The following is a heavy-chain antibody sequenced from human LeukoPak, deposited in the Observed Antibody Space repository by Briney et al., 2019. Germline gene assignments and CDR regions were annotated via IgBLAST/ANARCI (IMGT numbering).Heavy chain of an antibody. J-gene: IGHJ4*02. V-gene: IGHV2-5*02. Sequence: SGPTLLKPTQTLTLTFTFSGSSLSTSGVGVVWIRQPPGKALEWVALIYWDDDKRYSPSLKSRLTITKDTSKNQVVLTMTNMDPVDTATYYCAHRRHYGYSSSWYFDYWGQGTLVTVSS. CDR3: AHRRHYGYSSSWYFDY. D-gene: IGHD6-13*01. CDR2: IYWDDDK. CDR1: GSSLSTSGVG.